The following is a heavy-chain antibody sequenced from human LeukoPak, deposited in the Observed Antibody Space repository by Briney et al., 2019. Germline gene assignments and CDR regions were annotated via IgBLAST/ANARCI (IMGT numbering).Heavy chain of an antibody. CDR1: GFTVSSNY. CDR3: AKDWNWAIDY. D-gene: IGHD1-7*01. V-gene: IGHV3-53*05. J-gene: IGHJ4*02. Sequence: GGSLRLSCAASGFTVSSNYIWVRQAPGKGLEWVSVIYSGGSTYYADSVKGRFTISRDNSKNTLFLQMNNLRVEDMAVLYCAKDWNWAIDYWGQGTLVTVSS. CDR2: IYSGGST.